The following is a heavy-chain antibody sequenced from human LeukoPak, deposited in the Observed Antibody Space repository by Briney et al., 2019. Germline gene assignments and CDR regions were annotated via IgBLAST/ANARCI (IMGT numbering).Heavy chain of an antibody. D-gene: IGHD6-13*01. J-gene: IGHJ4*02. Sequence: GGSLRLSCAASGFTFSRFTMNWVRQAPGKGLEWVSGISGSDSSTYYADFVKGRFTISRDNSRNTLYLQMNSLRAEDTAVYYCAKDAAGPEYWGQGTLVTVSS. V-gene: IGHV3-23*01. CDR1: GFTFSRFT. CDR2: ISGSDSST. CDR3: AKDAAGPEY.